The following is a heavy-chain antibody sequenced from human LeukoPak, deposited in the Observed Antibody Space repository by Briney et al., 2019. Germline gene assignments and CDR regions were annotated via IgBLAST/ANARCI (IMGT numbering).Heavy chain of an antibody. V-gene: IGHV3-30*18. D-gene: IGHD1-26*01. Sequence: GGSLRLSCAASGFAFYGYGMHWVRQAPGKGLEWVAVISYDGSNEYYADSVKGRFTISRDNSKNSVFLQMNSLRAEDTAVYYCAKGWPWEYFYYGMNVWGQGTTVTVSS. CDR1: GFAFYGYG. CDR2: ISYDGSNE. J-gene: IGHJ6*02. CDR3: AKGWPWEYFYYGMNV.